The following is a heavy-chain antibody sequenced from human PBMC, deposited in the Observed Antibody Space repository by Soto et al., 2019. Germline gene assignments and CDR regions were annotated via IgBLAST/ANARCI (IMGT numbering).Heavy chain of an antibody. V-gene: IGHV4-59*01. Sequence: QVQLQESGPGLVKPSETLSLTCTVSGGSISSYYWSWIRQPPGKGLEWIGYIYYSGSTNYNPSLKSRVTRSVDTSKNQFSLKLSSVTAADTAVYYCARGRYFDWLPQSVDYMDVWGKGTTVTVSS. CDR3: ARGRYFDWLPQSVDYMDV. J-gene: IGHJ6*03. CDR1: GGSISSYY. CDR2: IYYSGST. D-gene: IGHD3-9*01.